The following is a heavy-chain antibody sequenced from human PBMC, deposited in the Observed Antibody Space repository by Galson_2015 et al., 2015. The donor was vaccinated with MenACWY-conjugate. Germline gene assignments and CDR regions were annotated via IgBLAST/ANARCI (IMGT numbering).Heavy chain of an antibody. J-gene: IGHJ4*02. CDR2: ISSSSSYT. Sequence: SLRLSCAASGFTFSDYYMSWIRQAPGKGLEWVSYISSSSSYTNYADSVKGRFTISRDNAKNSLYLQMNSLRAEGTAVYYCARGRGTTPGGDYFDYWGQGTLVTVSS. D-gene: IGHD1-7*01. CDR3: ARGRGTTPGGDYFDY. CDR1: GFTFSDYY. V-gene: IGHV3-11*05.